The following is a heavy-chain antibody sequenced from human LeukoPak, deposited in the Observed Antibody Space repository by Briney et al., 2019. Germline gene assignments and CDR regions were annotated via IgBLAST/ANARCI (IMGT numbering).Heavy chain of an antibody. D-gene: IGHD6-6*01. V-gene: IGHV1-24*01. CDR3: ATDAHLVRGSSARNWFDP. Sequence: ASVKVSCKVSGYTLTELSMHWVRQAPGKGLEWMGGFDPEDGETIYAQKFQGRVTMTEDTSTDTAYMELSSLRSEDTAVYYCATDAHLVRGSSARNWFDPWGQGTLVTVSS. J-gene: IGHJ5*02. CDR1: GYTLTELS. CDR2: FDPEDGET.